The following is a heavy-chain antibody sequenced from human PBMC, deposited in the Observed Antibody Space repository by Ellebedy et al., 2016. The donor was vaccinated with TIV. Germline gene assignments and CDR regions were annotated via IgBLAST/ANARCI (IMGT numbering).Heavy chain of an antibody. J-gene: IGHJ5*02. V-gene: IGHV1-69*04. CDR1: GGTFERQA. Sequence: AASVKVSCKASGGTFERQAFTWVRQAPGHGLEWLGRIPPILDATDYAQKFKGRVMITADKDTTTVHMELSSLTSDDTAVYYCARDGYHLRHNDATLGFDPWGQGTPVTVSS. CDR3: ARDGYHLRHNDATLGFDP. CDR2: IPPILDAT. D-gene: IGHD2-2*03.